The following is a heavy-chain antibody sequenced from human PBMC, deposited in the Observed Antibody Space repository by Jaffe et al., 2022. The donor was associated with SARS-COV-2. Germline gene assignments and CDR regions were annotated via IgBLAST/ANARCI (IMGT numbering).Heavy chain of an antibody. D-gene: IGHD2-2*01. V-gene: IGHV4-38-2*02. CDR3: ARDYCSTTSCYAVDVFDI. CDR2: MYHSGRN. Sequence: QVQLQESGPGLVKPSETLSLTCTVSGYSISSGYYWGWIRQPPGKGLEWIGSMYHSGRNYYNPSLKSRVTISVDTSKNQFSLKLSSVTAADTAVYYCARDYCSTTSCYAVDVFDIWGQGTMVTVSS. J-gene: IGHJ3*02. CDR1: GYSISSGYY.